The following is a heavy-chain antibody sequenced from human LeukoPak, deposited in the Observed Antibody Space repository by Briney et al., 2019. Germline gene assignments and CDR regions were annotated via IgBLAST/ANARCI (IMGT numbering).Heavy chain of an antibody. CDR2: IYTSGST. V-gene: IGHV4-61*02. CDR3: ARARYGSGYMDV. CDR1: DGSFSSGGYY. Sequence: SETLSLTCTVSDGSFSSGGYYWSWIRQPAGKGLEWIGRIYTSGSTNYNPSLKSRATMSVETSKNQFSLRLSSVTAADTAVYYCARARYGSGYMDVWGKGTTVTMSS. D-gene: IGHD3-10*01. J-gene: IGHJ6*03.